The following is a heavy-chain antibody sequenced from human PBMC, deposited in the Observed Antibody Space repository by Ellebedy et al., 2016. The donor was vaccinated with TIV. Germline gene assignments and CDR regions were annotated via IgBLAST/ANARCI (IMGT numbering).Heavy chain of an antibody. V-gene: IGHV4-59*01. Sequence: SETLSLTXTVSGGSISSYYWSWIRQPPGKGLEWIGYIYYSGSTNYNPSLKSRVTISVDTSKNQFSQKLSSVTAADTAVYYCAGEKRGWELLIWGQGTLVTVSS. J-gene: IGHJ4*02. CDR2: IYYSGST. CDR3: AGEKRGWELLI. CDR1: GGSISSYY. D-gene: IGHD1-26*01.